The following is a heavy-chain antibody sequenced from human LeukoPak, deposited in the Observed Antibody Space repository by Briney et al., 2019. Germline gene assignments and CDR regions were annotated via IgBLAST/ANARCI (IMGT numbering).Heavy chain of an antibody. Sequence: GGSLRLSCVASGFTFSRYAMHWVRQAPGKGLEWVAVIWYDGSNKYYADSVKGRFTISRDNSKNTLYLQMNSLRAEDTAVYYCARDPYSNYGFFDYWGQGTLVTVSS. V-gene: IGHV3-33*08. D-gene: IGHD4-11*01. CDR1: GFTFSRYA. CDR3: ARDPYSNYGFFDY. CDR2: IWYDGSNK. J-gene: IGHJ4*02.